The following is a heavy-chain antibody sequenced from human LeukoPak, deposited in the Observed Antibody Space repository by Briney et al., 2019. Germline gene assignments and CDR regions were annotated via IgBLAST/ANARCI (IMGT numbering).Heavy chain of an antibody. CDR3: ARDRDSLYCSSTSCYPRPTWFDP. J-gene: IGHJ5*02. V-gene: IGHV1-69*13. D-gene: IGHD2-2*01. CDR2: IIPIFGTA. CDR1: RGTFSSYA. Sequence: ASVKVSCKASRGTFSSYAISWVRQAPGQGLEWMGGIIPIFGTANYAQKFQGRVTITADESTSTAYMELSSLRSEDTAVYYRARDRDSLYCSSTSCYPRPTWFDPWGQGTLVTVSS.